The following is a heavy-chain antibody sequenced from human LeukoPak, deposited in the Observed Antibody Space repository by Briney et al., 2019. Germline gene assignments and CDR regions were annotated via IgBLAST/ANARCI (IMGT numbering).Heavy chain of an antibody. CDR2: INHSGST. J-gene: IGHJ6*02. CDR1: GGSFSGYY. V-gene: IGHV4-34*01. D-gene: IGHD2-2*01. Sequence: SETLSLTCAVYGGSFSGYYWSWIRQPPGKGLEWLGEINHSGSTNHNPSLKRRVTISVDTSKNQFSLKLSSVTAADTAVYYCASGEVVAPADTDITSGMDVWGQGTTVTVSS. CDR3: ASGEVVAPADTDITSGMDV.